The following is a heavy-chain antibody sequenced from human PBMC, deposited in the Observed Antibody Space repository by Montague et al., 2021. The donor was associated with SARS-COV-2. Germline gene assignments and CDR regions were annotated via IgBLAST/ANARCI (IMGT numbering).Heavy chain of an antibody. CDR3: ARGGYSGWTGYYFDY. D-gene: IGHD5-12*01. Sequence: SETRSLTCAVSGGSISSSNWWSWVRQPPGKGLEWIGEIHHSGSTNYNPSLKSRVTMSVDRSKNHFSLRLSSVTAADTAMYYCARGGYSGWTGYYFDYWGQGTLVTVSS. J-gene: IGHJ4*02. CDR2: IHHSGST. CDR1: GGSISSSNW. V-gene: IGHV4-4*02.